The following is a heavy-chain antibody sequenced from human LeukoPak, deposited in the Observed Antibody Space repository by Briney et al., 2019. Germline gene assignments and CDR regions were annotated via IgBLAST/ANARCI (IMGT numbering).Heavy chain of an antibody. CDR3: AQTGVYGYGMDV. J-gene: IGHJ6*02. CDR2: ISSSSSYI. V-gene: IGHV3-21*01. CDR1: GFTFSSYS. D-gene: IGHD5/OR15-5a*01. Sequence: GGSLRLSCAASGFTFSSYSMNWVRQAPGKGLEWVSSISSSSSYIYYADSVKGRFTISRDNAKNSLYLQMNSLRAEDTAVYYCAQTGVYGYGMDVWGQGTSVTVSS.